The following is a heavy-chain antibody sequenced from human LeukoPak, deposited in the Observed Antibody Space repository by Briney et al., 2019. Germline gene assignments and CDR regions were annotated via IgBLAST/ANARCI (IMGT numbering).Heavy chain of an antibody. CDR2: VSGSGDRI. CDR3: ARAYCGGDCYTPPPYYFDY. CDR1: GFTFSSSA. V-gene: IGHV3-23*01. Sequence: GGSLRLSCAASGFTFSSSALSWVRQAPGKGLEWVSAVSGSGDRIDYADSVKGRFTISRDNAKNSLYLQMNSLRAEDTAVYYCARAYCGGDCYTPPPYYFDYWGQGTLVTVSS. D-gene: IGHD2-21*02. J-gene: IGHJ4*02.